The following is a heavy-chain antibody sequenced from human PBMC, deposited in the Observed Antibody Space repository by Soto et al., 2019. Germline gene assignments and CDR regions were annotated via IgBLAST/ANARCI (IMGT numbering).Heavy chain of an antibody. CDR1: GFIFSDYS. V-gene: IGHV3-21*02. Sequence: EVQLVESGGGLVKPGGSLRLSCAASGFIFSDYSMNWVRQAPGKGLEWVSSISGSRGYIYYGDSVMGRFTISRDNAKNSVGLPTNNLRAEDTAVYYCARDWAAALDYWGPGNLVTVSS. CDR3: ARDWAAALDY. J-gene: IGHJ4*02. CDR2: ISGSRGYI. D-gene: IGHD6-13*01.